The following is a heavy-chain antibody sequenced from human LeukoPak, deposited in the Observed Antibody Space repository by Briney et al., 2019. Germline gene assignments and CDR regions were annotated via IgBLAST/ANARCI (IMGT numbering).Heavy chain of an antibody. CDR3: ARDAYYYDSSGPNQFDY. Sequence: WASVKVSCKASGYTFTRYYMHWVRQAPGQGLEWMGIINPTGGSTSYAQKFQGRLTMTRDTSTSTVYMELSSLKSEDTAVYYCARDAYYYDSSGPNQFDYWGQGTLVTVSS. CDR1: GYTFTRYY. D-gene: IGHD3-22*01. J-gene: IGHJ4*02. V-gene: IGHV1-46*01. CDR2: INPTGGST.